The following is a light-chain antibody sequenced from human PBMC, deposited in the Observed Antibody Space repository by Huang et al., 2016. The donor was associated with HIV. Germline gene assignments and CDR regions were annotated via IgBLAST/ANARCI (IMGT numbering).Light chain of an antibody. Sequence: IQMTQSPSSLSASVGDRVTITCPASQDIAKYLNWYQQKPGKAPRALINDASNLATGVPSRCSGSGSGTYFRLTISSLQAEDIATYYCQQYDSLPITFGQGTRLEIK. CDR1: QDIAKY. J-gene: IGKJ5*01. V-gene: IGKV1-33*01. CDR2: DAS. CDR3: QQYDSLPIT.